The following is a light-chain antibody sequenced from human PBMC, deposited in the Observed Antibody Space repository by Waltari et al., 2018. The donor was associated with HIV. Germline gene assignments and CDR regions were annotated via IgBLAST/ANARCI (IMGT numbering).Light chain of an antibody. V-gene: IGLV2-14*03. J-gene: IGLJ2*01. CDR2: DVS. CDR1: TSDIGPSHS. Sequence: QSALTQPASMSGSPGQSITISCAGPTSDIGPSHSVSWYQQHTDRAPKRIIYDVSYRPSGVDSRFSGSKSGNTASLTISDLRSDDEAVYYCSSYRTTFIFGAGTKLNVL. CDR3: SSYRTTFI.